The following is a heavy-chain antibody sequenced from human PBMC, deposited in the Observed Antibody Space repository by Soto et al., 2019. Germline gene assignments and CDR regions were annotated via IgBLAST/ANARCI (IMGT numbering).Heavy chain of an antibody. CDR1: GGSISSYY. D-gene: IGHD5-12*01. CDR3: ARSSWVATTHFDY. V-gene: IGHV4-59*01. J-gene: IGHJ4*02. Sequence: SETLSLTCTVSGGSISSYYWSWIRQPPGKGLEWIGYIYYSGSTNYNPSLKSRVTISVDTSKNQFSLKLSSVTAADTAVYYCARSSWVATTHFDYWGQVTLVTVSS. CDR2: IYYSGST.